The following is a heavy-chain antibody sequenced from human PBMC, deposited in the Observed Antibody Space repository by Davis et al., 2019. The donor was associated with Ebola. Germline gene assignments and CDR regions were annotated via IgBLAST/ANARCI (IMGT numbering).Heavy chain of an antibody. CDR2: INPHNGNT. J-gene: IGHJ5*02. V-gene: IGHV1-18*04. Sequence: ASVKVSCKASGYTFTSYGITWVRQAPGQGLEWMGWINPHNGNTNYAQNVQGRVTMTTDTSTSTAYMELRSLRSDDTAVYYCARPLGYCSGGSCYSGGWFDPWGQGTLVTVSS. CDR1: GYTFTSYG. D-gene: IGHD2-15*01. CDR3: ARPLGYCSGGSCYSGGWFDP.